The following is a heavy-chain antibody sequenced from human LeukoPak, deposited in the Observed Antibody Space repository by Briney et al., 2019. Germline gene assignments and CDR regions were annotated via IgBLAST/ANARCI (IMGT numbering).Heavy chain of an antibody. J-gene: IGHJ3*02. V-gene: IGHV4-61*02. CDR2: IYTSGST. Sequence: SETLSLTCTVSGGTISSGSYDWSWIRQPAGKGLEWIGRIYTSGSTNYNPSLKSRVTISVDTSKNQFSLKLSSVTAADTAVYYCARGDFWGGFYAFDIWGQGTMVTVSS. CDR3: ARGDFWGGFYAFDI. D-gene: IGHD3-3*01. CDR1: GGTISSGSYD.